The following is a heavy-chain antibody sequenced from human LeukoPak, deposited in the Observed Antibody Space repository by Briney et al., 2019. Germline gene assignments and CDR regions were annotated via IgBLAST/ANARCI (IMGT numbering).Heavy chain of an antibody. J-gene: IGHJ6*03. CDR1: GFTFYSYA. D-gene: IGHD3-3*01. CDR2: ISDSGGRT. CDR3: GKGGGSAYYYYMDV. Sequence: PGGSLRLSCAASGFTFYSYAMSWVRQAPGKGLEWVSSISDSGGRTNYADSVSGRFIISRGNSKNTLYLQLNSLRAEDTAVYYCGKGGGSAYYYYMDVRGKGTTVTVSS. V-gene: IGHV3-23*01.